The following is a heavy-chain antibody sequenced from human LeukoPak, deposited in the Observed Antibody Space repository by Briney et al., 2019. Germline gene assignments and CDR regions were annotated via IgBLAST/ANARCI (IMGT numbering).Heavy chain of an antibody. CDR2: IYTSGST. Sequence: SETLSLTCTVSGGSITSGSYYWGWIRQPAGKGLEWIGRIYTSGSTNYNPSLKSRVTISVDTSRNQFSLKLSSVTAADTAVHYCASMVRGALWAFDIWGQGTMVTVSS. J-gene: IGHJ3*02. CDR1: GGSITSGSYY. V-gene: IGHV4-61*02. CDR3: ASMVRGALWAFDI. D-gene: IGHD3-10*01.